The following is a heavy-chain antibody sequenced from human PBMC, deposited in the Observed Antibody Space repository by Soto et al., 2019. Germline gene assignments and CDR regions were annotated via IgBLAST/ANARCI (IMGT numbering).Heavy chain of an antibody. V-gene: IGHV3-23*01. CDR2: ISGSGGGT. CDR1: VFTFSSYS. CDR3: AKDGTPIHYFTGYYRLGSFET. J-gene: IGHJ5*02. D-gene: IGHD3-9*01. Sequence: GGSLRLSCAASVFTFSSYSMSLVRQAPGKGLECVSAISGSGGGTYYADSVKGRFTISRDNSKNTLYLQMNSLRAEDTAVYYGAKDGTPIHYFTGYYRLGSFETWGKGTMVTVSS.